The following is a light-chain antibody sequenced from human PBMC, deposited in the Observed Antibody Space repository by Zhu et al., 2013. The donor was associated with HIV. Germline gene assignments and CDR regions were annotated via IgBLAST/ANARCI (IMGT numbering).Light chain of an antibody. CDR1: QSVLYNSNNKNY. CDR2: WAS. V-gene: IGKV4-1*01. CDR3: QQYYSTPWT. Sequence: DIVMTQSPDSLAVSLGERATINCKSSQSVLYNSNNKNYLTWYQQKPGQPPKLLIYWASTREFGVPDRFSGSGSGTDFTLTISSLQAEDVAVYYCQQYYSTPWTFGQGTKVEIK. J-gene: IGKJ1*01.